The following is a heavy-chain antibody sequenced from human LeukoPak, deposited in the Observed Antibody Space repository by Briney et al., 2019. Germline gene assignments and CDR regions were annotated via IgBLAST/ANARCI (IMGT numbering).Heavy chain of an antibody. J-gene: IGHJ4*02. CDR3: AKKLPDASSYFDF. CDR2: IGSGSYR. Sequence: GGSLRLSCVASGLTLSNYDTTWVRQAPGKGLEYVSSIGSGSYRFYGGSVKGRFSIFRDNSQNTVYLQMNSLRGEDTAIYFCAKKLPDASSYFDFWGQGILVTVSS. D-gene: IGHD6-6*01. CDR1: GLTLSNYD. V-gene: IGHV3-23*05.